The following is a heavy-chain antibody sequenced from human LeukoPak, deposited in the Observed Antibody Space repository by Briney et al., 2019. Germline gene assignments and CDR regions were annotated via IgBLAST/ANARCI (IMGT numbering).Heavy chain of an antibody. J-gene: IGHJ4*02. D-gene: IGHD1-26*01. CDR3: AKDISVGATYYFDY. CDR1: GFTFSSYA. V-gene: IGHV3-23*01. Sequence: PGGSLRLSCVASGFTFSSYAMSWVRQAPGKGLEWVSAIAGRGIDTYHADSVKGRFTISRDNAKNSLYLQMNSLRAEDTALYYCAKDISVGATYYFDYWGQGTLVTVSS. CDR2: IAGRGIDT.